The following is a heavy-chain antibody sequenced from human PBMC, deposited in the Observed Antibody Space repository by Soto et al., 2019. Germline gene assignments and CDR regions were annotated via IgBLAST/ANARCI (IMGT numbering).Heavy chain of an antibody. V-gene: IGHV3-30-3*01. Sequence: QVQLVESGGGVVQPGRSLRLSCAASGFTFSSYAMHWVRQAPGKGLEWVAVISYDGSNKYYADSVKGRFTISRDNSKNTLYLQMNSLRAEDTAVYYCARERRVGATTGRYYYGMDVWGQGTTVTVSS. CDR2: ISYDGSNK. D-gene: IGHD1-26*01. CDR1: GFTFSSYA. J-gene: IGHJ6*02. CDR3: ARERRVGATTGRYYYGMDV.